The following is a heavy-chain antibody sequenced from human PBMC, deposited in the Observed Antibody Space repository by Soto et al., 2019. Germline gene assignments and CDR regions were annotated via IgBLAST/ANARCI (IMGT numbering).Heavy chain of an antibody. J-gene: IGHJ4*02. CDR1: GFTFSSYS. CDR2: ISGSGGST. Sequence: PGGSMRLSCAASGFTFSSYSMSWVHQAPGKGLEWVSAISGSGGSTYYADSVKGRVTISRDNSKSTLYLQMNSLRADDTAIYYCAKGIGSSSWYKLDYWGQGTLVTVSS. V-gene: IGHV3-23*01. CDR3: AKGIGSSSWYKLDY. D-gene: IGHD6-13*01.